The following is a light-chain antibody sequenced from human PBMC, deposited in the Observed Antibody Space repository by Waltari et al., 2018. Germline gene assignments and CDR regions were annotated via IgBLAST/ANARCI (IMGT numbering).Light chain of an antibody. V-gene: IGLV1-47*01. J-gene: IGLJ1*01. Sequence: QSVLTQPPSASGTPGPRVTISCSGSSSNIGSNYVYWYQPLPGTAPKLLIYRNNQRPAGAPDRFSCSKSGTSASLAISGLRSEDEADYYCAAWDDSLSGSYVFGTGTKVTVL. CDR3: AAWDDSLSGSYV. CDR2: RNN. CDR1: SSNIGSNY.